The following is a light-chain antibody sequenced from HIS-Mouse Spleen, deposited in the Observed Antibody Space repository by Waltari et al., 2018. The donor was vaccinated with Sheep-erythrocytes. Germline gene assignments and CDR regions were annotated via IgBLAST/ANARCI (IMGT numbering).Light chain of an antibody. CDR2: EGS. V-gene: IGLV2-23*01. Sequence: QSALTQPASVSVSPGQSITISCTGTSSDVGSYNLVSWYQQHPDKAPKLLSYEGSKRRSGVTNRFSGSKAGNTASLTISGLQAEDEADYYCCSYAGSSTPWVFGGGTKLTVL. CDR3: CSYAGSSTPWV. CDR1: SSDVGSYNL. J-gene: IGLJ3*02.